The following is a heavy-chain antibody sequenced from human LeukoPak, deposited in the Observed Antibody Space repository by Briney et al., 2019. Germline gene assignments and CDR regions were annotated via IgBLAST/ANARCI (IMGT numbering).Heavy chain of an antibody. Sequence: SETLSLTCAVYGRSFSGYYWSWIRQPPGKGLEWIGEINHSGSTNYNPSLKSRVTISVDTSKNQFSLKLSSVTAADTAVYYCARVTVTTSFDYWGQGTLVTVSS. CDR1: GRSFSGYY. V-gene: IGHV4-34*01. CDR2: INHSGST. J-gene: IGHJ4*02. CDR3: ARVTVTTSFDY. D-gene: IGHD4-11*01.